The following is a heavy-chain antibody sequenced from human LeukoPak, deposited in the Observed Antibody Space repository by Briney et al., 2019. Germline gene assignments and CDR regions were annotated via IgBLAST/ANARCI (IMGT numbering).Heavy chain of an antibody. D-gene: IGHD1-1*01. J-gene: IGHJ5*02. CDR1: GGSIRNNNW. Sequence: SGTLSLTCAVSGGSIRNNNWWSWVRQPPGRGLEWIGETFHSGHTNYNPSLKSRVAISVDKSKNHFYLNLTSVTAADTAVYYCAKLDRRSNLFDPWGQGTLVTVS. V-gene: IGHV4-4*02. CDR2: TFHSGHT. CDR3: AKLDRRSNLFDP.